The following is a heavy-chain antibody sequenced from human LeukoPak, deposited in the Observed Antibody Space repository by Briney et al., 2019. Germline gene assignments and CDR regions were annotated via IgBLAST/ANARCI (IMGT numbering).Heavy chain of an antibody. D-gene: IGHD3-3*01. CDR3: AKARDYDFWSGLFDP. CDR2: ISGSGGST. V-gene: IGHV3-23*01. Sequence: PGGSLRLSCAASGFTFSSYAMSWVRQAPGKGLEWVSAISGSGGSTYYADSVKGRFTISRDNSKNTLYLQMNSLRAEDTAVYYCAKARDYDFWSGLFDPWGQGTLVTVSS. J-gene: IGHJ5*02. CDR1: GFTFSSYA.